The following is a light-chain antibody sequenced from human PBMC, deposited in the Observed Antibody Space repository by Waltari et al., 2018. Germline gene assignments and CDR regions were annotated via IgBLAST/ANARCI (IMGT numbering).Light chain of an antibody. CDR3: LQYNDWPPWT. CDR1: QSVSSN. CDR2: GAS. V-gene: IGKV3-15*01. Sequence: EIVMTQPPPTRSVSPGERATPSCRASQSVSSNLACYQQKPGQAPRLLLFGASTRPTDIPARFSGSGSGTEFTLTVSSLQSEDFAVYYCLQYNDWPPWTFGQGTKVEIK. J-gene: IGKJ1*01.